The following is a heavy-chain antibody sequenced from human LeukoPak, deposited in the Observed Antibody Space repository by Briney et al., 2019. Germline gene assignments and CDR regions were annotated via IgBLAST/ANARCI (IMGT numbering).Heavy chain of an antibody. CDR3: ARRRGWKQQLVYFDY. CDR2: LFHSGTR. Sequence: LETLSLTCTVSGGSITSYYWSWIRQPPGKGLEWIGYLFHSGTRRYNPSLKSRVTISADTTKNQIFLTLNSTTAADAAVYYCARRRGWKQQLVYFDYWGQGTLATVSS. J-gene: IGHJ4*02. V-gene: IGHV4-59*08. CDR1: GGSITSYY. D-gene: IGHD6-13*01.